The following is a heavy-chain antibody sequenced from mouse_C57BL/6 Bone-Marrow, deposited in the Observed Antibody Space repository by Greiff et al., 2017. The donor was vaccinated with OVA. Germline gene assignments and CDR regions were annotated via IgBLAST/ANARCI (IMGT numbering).Heavy chain of an antibody. CDR3: ARHNYGSSYAIDY. D-gene: IGHD1-1*01. V-gene: IGHV1-82*01. Sequence: VQLQQSGPELVKPGASVKISCKASGYAFSSSWMNWVKQRPGKGLEWIGRIYTGDGDTNYNGKLKGKATLTADKACSTVYMQLSRLTSEDSEVYFCARHNYGSSYAIDYWGQGTTLTVSS. CDR1: GYAFSSSW. CDR2: IYTGDGDT. J-gene: IGHJ2*01.